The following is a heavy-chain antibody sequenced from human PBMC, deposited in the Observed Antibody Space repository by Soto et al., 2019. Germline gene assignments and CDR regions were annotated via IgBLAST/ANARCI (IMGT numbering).Heavy chain of an antibody. CDR3: ARSGNSRNGGFDP. V-gene: IGHV3-7*01. Sequence: SLRLSCATSGFTFSSYWMTWVRRAPGRGLEWVANIKQDGSEEYYVDSVKGRFTISRDNAKNSLYLQMNSLRAEDTAVYYCARSGNSRNGGFDPWGQGTLVTVSS. CDR2: IKQDGSEE. J-gene: IGHJ5*02. CDR1: GFTFSSYW. D-gene: IGHD6-13*01.